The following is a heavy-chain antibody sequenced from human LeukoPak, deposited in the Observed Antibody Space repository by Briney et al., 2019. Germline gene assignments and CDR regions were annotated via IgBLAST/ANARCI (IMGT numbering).Heavy chain of an antibody. CDR2: SKRQTDGGTT. J-gene: IGHJ4*02. CDR1: GFTFTNAW. D-gene: IGHD3-10*02. Sequence: GGSLRLSCAASGFTFTNAWVSWVRHAPGKGLEWVGRSKRQTDGGTTDYAAPVKGRFTISRDDSKNTVYLQMNSLKTEDTAIYYCTTLSYVGGYWGQGTLVTVSS. CDR3: TTLSYVGGY. V-gene: IGHV3-15*01.